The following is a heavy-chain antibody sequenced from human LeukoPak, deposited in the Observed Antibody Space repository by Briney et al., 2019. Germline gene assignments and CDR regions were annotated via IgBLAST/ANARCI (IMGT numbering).Heavy chain of an antibody. D-gene: IGHD6-6*01. V-gene: IGHV3-11*04. CDR1: GFTFSDYY. CDR3: ARVKSSSSRWFDP. CDR2: ISTGSGTI. J-gene: IGHJ5*02. Sequence: GGSLRLSCAASGFTFSDYYMTWIRQAPGKGLEWVSYISTGSGTIFYADSVKGRFTISRDNAKNSLYLQMNSLRAEDTAVYYCARVKSSSSRWFDPWGRGTLVTVSS.